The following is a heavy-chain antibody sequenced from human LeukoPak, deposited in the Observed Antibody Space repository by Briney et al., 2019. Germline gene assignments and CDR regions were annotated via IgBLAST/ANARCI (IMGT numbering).Heavy chain of an antibody. CDR1: GFTFSSYA. Sequence: GGSLRLSCAASGFTFSSYAMHWVRQAPGKGLEWVAVISYDGSNKYYADSVKGRFTISRDNSKNTLYLQMNSLRAEDTAVYYCAKDLIVGATPSGYWGQGTLVTVSS. CDR2: ISYDGSNK. V-gene: IGHV3-30-3*01. D-gene: IGHD1-26*01. CDR3: AKDLIVGATPSGY. J-gene: IGHJ4*02.